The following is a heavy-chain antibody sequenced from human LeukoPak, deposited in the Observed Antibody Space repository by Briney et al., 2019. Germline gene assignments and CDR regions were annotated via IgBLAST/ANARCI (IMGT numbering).Heavy chain of an antibody. CDR2: IYYSGST. CDR1: GGSISSSSYY. CDR3: ARHRLDCSGGSCYLKSVFDY. J-gene: IGHJ4*02. D-gene: IGHD2-15*01. Sequence: ASETLSLTCTVSGGSISSSSYYWGWIRQPPGKGLEWIGSIYYSGSTYYNPSLKSRVTISVDTSKNQFSLKLSSVTAADTAVYYCARHRLDCSGGSCYLKSVFDYWGQGTLVTVSS. V-gene: IGHV4-39*01.